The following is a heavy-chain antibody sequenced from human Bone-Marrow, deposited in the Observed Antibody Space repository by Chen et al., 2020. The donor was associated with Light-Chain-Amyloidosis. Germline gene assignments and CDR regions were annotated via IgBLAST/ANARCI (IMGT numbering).Heavy chain of an antibody. CDR2: IKEDGSEK. V-gene: IGHV3-7*01. CDR3: ASYNGGAALNI. D-gene: IGHD3-16*01. J-gene: IGHJ3*02. Sequence: EVQLVESGGGLVQAGGSLRLSGAASGFTFSRYWMSWVRQAPGKGLEWVTNIKEDGSEKYYVDSVKGRFTISRDNAKNSVYLQMNSLKDEDTALYYCASYNGGAALNIWGQGTMVTVSS. CDR1: GFTFSRYW.